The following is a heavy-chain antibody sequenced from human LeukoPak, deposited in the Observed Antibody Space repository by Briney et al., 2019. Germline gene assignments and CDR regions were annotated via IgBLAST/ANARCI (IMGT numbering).Heavy chain of an antibody. D-gene: IGHD6-19*01. V-gene: IGHV3-30*03. CDR1: GFTFSSYS. CDR2: ISYDGSNK. CDR3: ARDLIRGSGWSTPFDY. Sequence: GGSLRLSCAASGFTFSSYSMNWVRQAPGKGLEWVAVISYDGSNKYYADSVKGRFTISRDNSKNTLYLQMNSLRAEDTAVYYCARDLIRGSGWSTPFDYWGQGTLVTVSS. J-gene: IGHJ4*02.